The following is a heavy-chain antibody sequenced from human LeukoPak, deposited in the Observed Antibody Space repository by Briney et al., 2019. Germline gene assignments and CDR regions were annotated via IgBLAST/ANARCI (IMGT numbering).Heavy chain of an antibody. CDR2: ISSSGSTI. Sequence: GGSLRLSCAASGFTFSDYYMSWIRQAPGKGLEWISYISSSGSTIYYADSVKGRFTISRDNAKNSLYLQMNSLRAEDTAVYYCARGYNSGSYWPYNWFDPWGRGTLVTVSS. CDR1: GFTFSDYY. CDR3: ARGYNSGSYWPYNWFDP. J-gene: IGHJ5*02. D-gene: IGHD3-10*01. V-gene: IGHV3-11*04.